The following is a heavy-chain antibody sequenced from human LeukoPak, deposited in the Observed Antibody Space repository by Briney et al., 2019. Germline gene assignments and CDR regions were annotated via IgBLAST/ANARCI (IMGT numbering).Heavy chain of an antibody. J-gene: IGHJ4*02. D-gene: IGHD6-19*01. CDR1: GGSISSGGYY. Sequence: SETLSLTCTVSGGSISSGGYYWSWVRQPPGKGLEWIGEMNDSPSASYNPSLKSRVTISRDTSTNQFSLKLTSVTAADTAVYYCATSSGWDWGGYWGQGTLVTVSS. CDR2: MNDSPSA. V-gene: IGHV4-39*07. CDR3: ATSSGWDWGGY.